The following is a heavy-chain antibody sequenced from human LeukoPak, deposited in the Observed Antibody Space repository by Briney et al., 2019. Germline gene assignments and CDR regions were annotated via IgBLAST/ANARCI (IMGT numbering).Heavy chain of an antibody. CDR3: AVERDLYYDFWSGHNWFDP. D-gene: IGHD3-3*01. Sequence: PGGSLRLSCAASGFTFSSYAMSWVRQAPGKGLEWVSAISGSGGSTYYADSVKGRFTISRDNSKNTLYLQMNSLRAEDTAVYYCAVERDLYYDFWSGHNWFDPWGQGTLGTVSS. CDR1: GFTFSSYA. V-gene: IGHV3-23*01. J-gene: IGHJ5*02. CDR2: ISGSGGST.